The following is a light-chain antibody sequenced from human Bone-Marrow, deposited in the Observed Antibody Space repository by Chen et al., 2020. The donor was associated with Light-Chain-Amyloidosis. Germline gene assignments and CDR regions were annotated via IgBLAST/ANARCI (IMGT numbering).Light chain of an antibody. CDR3: QQSYSTPRT. V-gene: IGKV1-39*01. J-gene: IGKJ1*01. CDR2: AAS. CDR1: QSISSY. Sequence: DIQMTQSPSSLSASVGDRVTITCRASQSISSYLNWYHQKPGKAPKILIYAASSLQSGFPSRFSGSGSGTDFTLTISSLQPEDCATYYCQQSYSTPRTFGQGTKVEIK.